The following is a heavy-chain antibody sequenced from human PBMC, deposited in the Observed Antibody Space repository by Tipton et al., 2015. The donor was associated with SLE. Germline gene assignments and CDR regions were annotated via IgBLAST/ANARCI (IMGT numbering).Heavy chain of an antibody. J-gene: IGHJ3*02. V-gene: IGHV4-39*07. CDR3: ARDDDSSAYDGRGDAFNI. CDR1: GGSIGSRSHY. Sequence: TLSLTCMVSGGSIGSRSHYWGWIRQIPGKGLEWIGSIYYSGRTYYNPSLKSRVTVSVDTSKNQFSLNLKSVTAADTAVYYCARDDDSSAYDGRGDAFNIWGQGTMVTVSS. CDR2: IYYSGRT. D-gene: IGHD3-22*01.